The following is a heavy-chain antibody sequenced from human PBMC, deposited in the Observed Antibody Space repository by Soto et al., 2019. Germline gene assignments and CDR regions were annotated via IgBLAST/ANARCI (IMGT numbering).Heavy chain of an antibody. J-gene: IGHJ4*02. CDR2: ISYDGSNK. CDR3: ARDSDYDFWSGYSQIDY. D-gene: IGHD3-3*01. V-gene: IGHV3-30-3*01. Sequence: GGSLRLSCAASGFTFSSYAMHWVRQAPGKGLEWVAVISYDGSNKYYADSVKGRFTISRDNSKNTLYLQMNSLRAEDTAVYYCARDSDYDFWSGYSQIDYWGQGTLVTVSS. CDR1: GFTFSSYA.